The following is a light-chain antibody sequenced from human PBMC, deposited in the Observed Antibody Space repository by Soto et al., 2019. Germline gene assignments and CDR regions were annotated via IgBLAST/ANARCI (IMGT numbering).Light chain of an antibody. J-gene: IGKJ4*01. CDR2: TAS. CDR1: EGISPY. V-gene: IGKV1-9*01. CDR3: LQLTRYPLT. Sequence: IQLTQSPSSLSASVGDRVAITCRASEGISPYLAWYQEKPGKVPKLLIDTASTLQNGVPSRFSGSGSGTDFTLTISSLQPEDFATYYCLQLTRYPLTFGGGTRVEIK.